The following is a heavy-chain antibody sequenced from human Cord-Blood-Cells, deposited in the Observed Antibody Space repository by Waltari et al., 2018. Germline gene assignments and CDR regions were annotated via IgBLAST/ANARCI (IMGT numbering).Heavy chain of an antibody. V-gene: IGHV1-69*01. CDR1: GGTFSSYA. CDR3: ARLYYYDSSGYYNWFDP. J-gene: IGHJ5*02. D-gene: IGHD3-22*01. Sequence: QVQLVQSGAEVTKPGSSVKVSCKASGGTFSSYAISWVRLAPGQGLEWMGGIIPIFGTANYAQKFQGRVTITADESTSTAYMELSSLRSEDTAVYYCARLYYYDSSGYYNWFDPWGQGTLVTVSS. CDR2: IIPIFGTA.